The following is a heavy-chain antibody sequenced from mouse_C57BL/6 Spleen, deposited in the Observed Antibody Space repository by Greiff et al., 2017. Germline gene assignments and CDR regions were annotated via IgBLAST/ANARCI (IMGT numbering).Heavy chain of an antibody. Sequence: EVQRVESGGGLVQPGGSLSLSCAASGFTFTDYYMSWVRQPPGKALEWLGFIRNKANGYTTEYSASVKGRFTISRDNSQSILYLQMNALRADDSATYYCARRDYSNYVGYFDVWGTGTTVTVSS. CDR3: ARRDYSNYVGYFDV. V-gene: IGHV7-3*01. D-gene: IGHD2-5*01. CDR1: GFTFTDYY. J-gene: IGHJ1*03. CDR2: IRNKANGYTT.